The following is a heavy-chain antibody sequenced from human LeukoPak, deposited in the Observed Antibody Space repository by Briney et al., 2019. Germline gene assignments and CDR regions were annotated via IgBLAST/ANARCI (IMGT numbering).Heavy chain of an antibody. J-gene: IGHJ3*02. CDR3: AGSKWELVFYAFDM. CDR2: IYTSGST. CDR1: GGSINSGSYY. V-gene: IGHV4-61*02. Sequence: ASETLSLTCTVSGGSINSGSYYWSWIRQPAGKGLEWIGRIYTSGSTNYNPSLKSRVTISLDTSKNQFSLKLSSVTAADTAVYYCAGSKWELVFYAFDMWGQGTMVTVSS. D-gene: IGHD1-26*01.